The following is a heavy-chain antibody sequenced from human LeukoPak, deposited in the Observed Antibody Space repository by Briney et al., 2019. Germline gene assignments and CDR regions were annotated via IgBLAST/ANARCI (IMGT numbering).Heavy chain of an antibody. J-gene: IGHJ2*01. CDR2: INPSGGST. Sequence: ASVKVSCKASGYTFSSYYMHWVRQAPGQGLEWMGMINPSGGSTFYAQKFQGRVTMTSDTSTSTVYMDLRSLRSEDTAVYYCARGRSNSGVNWYLGLWGRGTLVTVSS. CDR1: GYTFSSYY. D-gene: IGHD2-21*01. CDR3: ARGRSNSGVNWYLGL. V-gene: IGHV1-46*01.